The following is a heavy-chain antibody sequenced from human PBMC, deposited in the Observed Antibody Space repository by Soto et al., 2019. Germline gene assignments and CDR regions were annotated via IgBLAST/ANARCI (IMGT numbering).Heavy chain of an antibody. CDR1: RDSVSGNSCA. V-gene: IGHV6-1*01. D-gene: IGHD3-3*01. CDR2: TYYRSKWYY. CDR3: AREAQTYYDFWSGPNYGYYYYGTDV. Sequence: PSQTLSLTCAISRDSVSGNSCAWTWIRQSPSRGLEWLGRTYYRSKWYYDYAVSVKSRITINPDTSKNQFSLQLNSVTPEDTAVYYCAREAQTYYDFWSGPNYGYYYYGTDVWGQGTTVTVSS. J-gene: IGHJ6*02.